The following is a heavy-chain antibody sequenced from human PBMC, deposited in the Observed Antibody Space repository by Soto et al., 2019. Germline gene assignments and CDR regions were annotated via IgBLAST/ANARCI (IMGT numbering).Heavy chain of an antibody. Sequence: PGESLKISCNGSVYSFTSYLISWVRQIPVKGLEWMGRIDPSDSYTNYSPSFQGHVTISADKSTSTAYPQWSSLKASDTAMYYCARRRGGRYYYYGMDVWGQGTTVTVSS. CDR1: VYSFTSYL. CDR3: ARRRGGRYYYYGMDV. V-gene: IGHV5-10-1*01. J-gene: IGHJ6*02. CDR2: IDPSDSYT.